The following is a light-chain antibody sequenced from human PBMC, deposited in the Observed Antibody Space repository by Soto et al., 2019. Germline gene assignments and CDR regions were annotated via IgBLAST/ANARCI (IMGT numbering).Light chain of an antibody. CDR1: QSVSSSY. Sequence: EIVLTQSPGTLSLSPGERATLSCRASQSVSSSYLAWYQQKPGQAPRLLIYGASSRATGIPDRFSGSGSGTDFTLTISRLETEDFAVYYCQQYGSSPYTFGQGTMLEIK. J-gene: IGKJ2*01. CDR3: QQYGSSPYT. V-gene: IGKV3-20*01. CDR2: GAS.